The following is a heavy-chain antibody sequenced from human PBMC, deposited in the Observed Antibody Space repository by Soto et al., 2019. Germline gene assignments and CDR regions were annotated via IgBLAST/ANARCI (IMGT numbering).Heavy chain of an antibody. Sequence: ASVKVSCKASGYTFTSYGISWVRQAPGQGLEWMGWISAYNGNTNYAQKLQGRVTMTTDTSKSTAYMELRSLRSDDTAVYYCARGTITMVRGVTPRFDPWGQGTLVTVSS. CDR3: ARGTITMVRGVTPRFDP. D-gene: IGHD3-10*01. CDR2: ISAYNGNT. V-gene: IGHV1-18*01. CDR1: GYTFTSYG. J-gene: IGHJ5*02.